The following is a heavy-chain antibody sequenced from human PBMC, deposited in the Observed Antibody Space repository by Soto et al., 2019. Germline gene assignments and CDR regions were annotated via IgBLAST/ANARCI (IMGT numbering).Heavy chain of an antibody. CDR3: ARGSSHTYYDFWSGYWGGDDY. CDR1: GFTFSSYA. Sequence: QVQLVESGGGVVQPGRSLRLSCAASGFTFSSYAMHWVRQAPGKGLEWVAVISYDGSNKYYADSVKGRFTISRDNSKNTLYLQMNSLRAEDTAVYYCARGSSHTYYDFWSGYWGGDDYWGQGTLVTVSS. V-gene: IGHV3-30-3*01. CDR2: ISYDGSNK. J-gene: IGHJ4*02. D-gene: IGHD3-3*01.